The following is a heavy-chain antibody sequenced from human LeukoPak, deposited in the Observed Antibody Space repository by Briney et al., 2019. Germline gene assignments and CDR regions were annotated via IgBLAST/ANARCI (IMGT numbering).Heavy chain of an antibody. CDR1: GYTFTGYY. J-gene: IGHJ4*02. Sequence: GASVTVSCKASGYTFTGYYMHWVRQAPGQGLEWMGWINPNSGGTNYAQKFQGRVTMTRDTSISTAYMELSRLRSDDTAVYYCASVPVVRGVTPFDYWGQGTLVTVSS. CDR3: ASVPVVRGVTPFDY. D-gene: IGHD3-10*01. CDR2: INPNSGGT. V-gene: IGHV1-2*02.